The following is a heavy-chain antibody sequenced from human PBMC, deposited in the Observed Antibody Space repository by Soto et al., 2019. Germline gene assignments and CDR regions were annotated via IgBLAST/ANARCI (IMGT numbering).Heavy chain of an antibody. CDR3: ARYSSSWYEGWFDP. Sequence: QVQLVQSGAEVKKPGSSVNVSCKASGGTFSSYAISWVRQAPGQGLEWMGGIIPIFGTDNYAQTFQGRVTINADESTSTAYMELSRLRSEDTAVYYGARYSSSWYEGWFDPWGQGTLVTVSS. J-gene: IGHJ5*02. V-gene: IGHV1-69*01. D-gene: IGHD6-13*01. CDR2: IIPIFGTD. CDR1: GGTFSSYA.